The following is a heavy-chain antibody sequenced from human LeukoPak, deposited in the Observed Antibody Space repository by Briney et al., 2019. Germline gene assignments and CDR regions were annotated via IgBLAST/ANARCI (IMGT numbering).Heavy chain of an antibody. J-gene: IGHJ4*02. CDR2: IYYGGST. D-gene: IGHD2-15*01. V-gene: IGHV4-59*01. CDR3: ARGGYCSGGSCYLYYFDY. Sequence: SETLSLTCTVSGGSISSYYWSWIRQPPGKGLEWIGYIYYGGSTNYNPSLKSRVTISVDTSKNQFSLKLSSVTAADTAVYYCARGGYCSGGSCYLYYFDYWGQGTLVTVSS. CDR1: GGSISSYY.